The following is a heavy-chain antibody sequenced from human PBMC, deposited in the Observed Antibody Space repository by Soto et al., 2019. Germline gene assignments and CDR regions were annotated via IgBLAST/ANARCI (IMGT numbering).Heavy chain of an antibody. Sequence: QVQLVQSGAEVKTPGASVKGSCKASGYTFTSSDINWVREATGQGLEWMGWMNPNSGNTGYAQKFQGRVTMTRNTSIPTAYIELSSLSSEDTAVYYCAREMTPRGMDVWGQGTTVTVSS. CDR1: GYTFTSSD. CDR2: MNPNSGNT. V-gene: IGHV1-8*01. J-gene: IGHJ6*02. CDR3: AREMTPRGMDV.